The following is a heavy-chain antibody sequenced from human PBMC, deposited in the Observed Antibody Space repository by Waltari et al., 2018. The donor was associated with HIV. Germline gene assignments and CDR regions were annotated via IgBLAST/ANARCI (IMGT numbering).Heavy chain of an antibody. J-gene: IGHJ5*02. CDR3: ATTTTTTYFS. CDR2: VNPAGGGT. D-gene: IGHD1-1*01. V-gene: IGHV3-74*03. CDR1: GFTFRSTW. Sequence: EVQLVESGGGLVQPGESLRLSCGASGFTFRSTWMHWVRQAPGGGLVWVSRVNPAGGGTSYADSVKGRFTSSRDNAKNTVYLQMNSLRAEDTAVYYCATTTTTTYFSWGQGTLVTVSS.